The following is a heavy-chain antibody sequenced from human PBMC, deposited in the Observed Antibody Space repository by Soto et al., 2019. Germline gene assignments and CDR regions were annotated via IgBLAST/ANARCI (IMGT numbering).Heavy chain of an antibody. V-gene: IGHV3-30-3*01. Sequence: QVQLVESGGGVVQPGRSLRLSCAASGFTFNNYAMHWVRQAPGKGLEWVAFISYDGSSKYYADSVTGRFTISRDNCRNTLYLQMKSLRAEDTAVYYCARGDGYIYGNTFDYWGQGTLVTVSS. CDR2: ISYDGSSK. CDR3: ARGDGYIYGNTFDY. CDR1: GFTFNNYA. J-gene: IGHJ4*02. D-gene: IGHD5-18*01.